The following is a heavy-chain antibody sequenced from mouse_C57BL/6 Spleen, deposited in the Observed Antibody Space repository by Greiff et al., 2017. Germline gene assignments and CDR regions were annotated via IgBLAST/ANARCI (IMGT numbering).Heavy chain of an antibody. CDR1: GFTFSSYG. CDR3: ARQGVYYGSSLDYFDY. J-gene: IGHJ2*01. D-gene: IGHD1-1*01. Sequence: EVMLVESGGDLVKPGGSLKLSCAASGFTFSSYGMSWVRQTPDKRLEWVATISSGGSYTYYPDSVKGRFTISRDNAKNTLYLQMSSLKSEDTAMYYCARQGVYYGSSLDYFDYWGQGTTLTVSS. V-gene: IGHV5-6*01. CDR2: ISSGGSYT.